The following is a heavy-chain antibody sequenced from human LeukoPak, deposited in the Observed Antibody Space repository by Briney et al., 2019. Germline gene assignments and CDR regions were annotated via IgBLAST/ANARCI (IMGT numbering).Heavy chain of an antibody. D-gene: IGHD6-19*01. CDR3: ARDRIAVAGEFDY. CDR2: IKQDGSEK. J-gene: IGHJ4*02. Sequence: PGGSLRLSCAASGFTFSSYWMHWVRQAPGKGLEWVATIKQDGSEKYYVDSVKGRFTISRDNAKNSLYLQMNSLRAEDTAVYYCARDRIAVAGEFDYWGQGTLVTVSS. V-gene: IGHV3-7*01. CDR1: GFTFSSYW.